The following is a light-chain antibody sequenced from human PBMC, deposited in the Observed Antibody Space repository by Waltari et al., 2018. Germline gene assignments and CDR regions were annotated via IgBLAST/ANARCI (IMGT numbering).Light chain of an antibody. J-gene: IGKJ4*01. CDR3: QHRSNWPPGVLT. V-gene: IGKV3-11*01. CDR1: QRVSSY. CDR2: DTS. Sequence: EIVLTQSPATLSLSPGERASLSCRASQRVSSYLGWFQQEPGQAPRLLIYDTSNRATGIPDRFSGSGSGTDFTLTISSLEPEDFAVYYCQHRSNWPPGVLTFGGGTKVEIK.